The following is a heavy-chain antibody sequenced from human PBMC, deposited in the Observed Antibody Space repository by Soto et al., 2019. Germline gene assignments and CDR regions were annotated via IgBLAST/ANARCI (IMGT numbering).Heavy chain of an antibody. D-gene: IGHD1-20*01. Sequence: PGGSLRLSCVASGLTFSVSAMTWVRQAPGKGLEWVSTTGISGRTTYYGDSVKGRFTVSRDNSKNTLDLQMSNLRAKDTAVYYCATVHNTSRSFNYWGRGTLVTVSS. V-gene: IGHV3-23*01. J-gene: IGHJ4*02. CDR3: ATVHNTSRSFNY. CDR1: GLTFSVSA. CDR2: TGISGRTT.